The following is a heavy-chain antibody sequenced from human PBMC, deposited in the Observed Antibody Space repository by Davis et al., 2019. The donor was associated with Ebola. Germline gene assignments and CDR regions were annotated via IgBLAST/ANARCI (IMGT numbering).Heavy chain of an antibody. Sequence: GESLKISCAASGFTVSSNYMSWIRQAPGKGLEWVSYISSSSSYTNYADSVKGRFTISRDNAKNSLYLQMNSLRDEDTAVYYCARGRNWFDPWGQGTLVTVSS. CDR2: ISSSSSYT. J-gene: IGHJ5*02. CDR1: GFTVSSNY. V-gene: IGHV3-11*06. CDR3: ARGRNWFDP. D-gene: IGHD5-24*01.